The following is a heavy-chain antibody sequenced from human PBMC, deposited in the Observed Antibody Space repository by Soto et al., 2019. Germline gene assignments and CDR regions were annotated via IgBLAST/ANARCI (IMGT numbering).Heavy chain of an antibody. V-gene: IGHV3-21*01. CDR3: ASDQPGHSYGYGLGY. CDR1: GFTFSSYS. D-gene: IGHD5-18*01. CDR2: ISSSSSYI. Sequence: EVQLVESGGGLVKPGGSLRLSCAASGFTFSSYSMNRVRHAPGKGPEWVSSISSSSSYIYYADSVKGRFTISRDNAKNSLYLQMNSLRAEDTAVYYCASDQPGHSYGYGLGYWGQGTLVTVSS. J-gene: IGHJ4*02.